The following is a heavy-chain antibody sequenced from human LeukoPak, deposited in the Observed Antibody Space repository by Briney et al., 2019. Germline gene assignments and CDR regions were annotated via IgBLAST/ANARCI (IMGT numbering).Heavy chain of an antibody. CDR3: ARDIKGQYQDAFDI. D-gene: IGHD2-2*01. V-gene: IGHV3-11*04. CDR1: GFTVSTNS. CDR2: ISSSGSNI. Sequence: PGGSLRLSCTVSGFTVSTNSMSWVRQAPGKGLEWVSYISSSGSNIKYADSVKGRFTISRGNAKNSVYLQMNSLRAEDTAVYYCARDIKGQYQDAFDIWGQGTMVTVSS. J-gene: IGHJ3*02.